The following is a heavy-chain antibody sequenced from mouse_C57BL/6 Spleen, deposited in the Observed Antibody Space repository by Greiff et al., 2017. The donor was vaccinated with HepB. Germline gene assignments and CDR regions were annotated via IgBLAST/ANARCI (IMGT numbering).Heavy chain of an antibody. CDR2: INYDGSST. D-gene: IGHD2-4*01. J-gene: IGHJ1*03. V-gene: IGHV5-16*01. CDR3: ARDDDSSNFDV. CDR1: GFTFSDYY. Sequence: DVQLVESEGGLVQPGSSMKLSCTASGFTFSDYYMAWVRQVPEKGLEWVANINYDGSSTYYLDSLKSRFIISRDNAKNILYLQMSSLKSEDTATYYCARDDDSSNFDVWGTGTTVTVSS.